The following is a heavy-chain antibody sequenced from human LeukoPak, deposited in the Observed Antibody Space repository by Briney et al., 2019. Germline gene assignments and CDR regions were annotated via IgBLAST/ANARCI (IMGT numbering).Heavy chain of an antibody. CDR2: IFYSGST. J-gene: IGHJ4*02. V-gene: IGHV4-39*02. CDR3: ARLGVLWFGELFDY. CDR1: GGSISSTTHY. D-gene: IGHD3-10*01. Sequence: AETLSLTCTVSGGSISSTTHYWGWIRQPPGKGLEWIGSIFYSGSTYYNSSLKSRVTISVDTSKNHFSLSLSSVTAADTAVYYCARLGVLWFGELFDYLGQGTLVTVPS.